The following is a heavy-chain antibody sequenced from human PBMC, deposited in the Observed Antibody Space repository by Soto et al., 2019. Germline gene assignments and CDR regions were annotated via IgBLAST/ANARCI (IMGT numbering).Heavy chain of an antibody. CDR3: VRDIR. V-gene: IGHV3-74*01. CDR1: GCTFNNFW. CDR2: INSDGTTT. J-gene: IGHJ4*02. Sequence: EVQLVESGGGLVQPGGSLRLSCAASGCTFNNFWMYWVRQTTEKGLVWVSGINSDGTTTIYADSVKGRFTISRDNAKNTLYLQMNSLTVEDTAIYYCVRDIRWGQGTLVTVSS.